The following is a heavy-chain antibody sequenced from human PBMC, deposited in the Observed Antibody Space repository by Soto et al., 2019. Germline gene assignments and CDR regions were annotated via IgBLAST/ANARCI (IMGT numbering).Heavy chain of an antibody. CDR1: GFTFRNYD. CDR3: ARTDRDFYGLDV. V-gene: IGHV3-13*05. CDR2: ISAAGDL. J-gene: IGHJ6*02. Sequence: EVQLVESGGGLVQPGGSLRLSCEASGFTFRNYDMHWVRQGTGKGLERVSRISAAGDLDYADSVEGRFTISRERAQNSFFLQMNSLRVGDTAVYYCARTDRDFYGLDVWGQGTTVIVSS.